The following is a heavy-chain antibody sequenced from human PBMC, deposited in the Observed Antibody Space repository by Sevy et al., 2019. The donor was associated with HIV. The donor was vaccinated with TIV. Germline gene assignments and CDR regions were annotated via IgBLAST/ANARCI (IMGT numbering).Heavy chain of an antibody. V-gene: IGHV3-23*01. J-gene: IGHJ4*02. D-gene: IGHD2-21*02. CDR2: ISGSGYST. CDR1: GFTFSNYG. Sequence: GGSLRLSCAASGFTFSNYGMSWVRQAPGKGLEWVSAISGSGYSTYYADSGKGRFTISRDKSKNTLYLQINSLRAGDTAVYYCAKHIAYCGGDCYPPLYYFDYWGQGTLVTVSS. CDR3: AKHIAYCGGDCYPPLYYFDY.